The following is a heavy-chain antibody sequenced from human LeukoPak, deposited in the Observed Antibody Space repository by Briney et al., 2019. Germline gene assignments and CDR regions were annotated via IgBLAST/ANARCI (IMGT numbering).Heavy chain of an antibody. J-gene: IGHJ4*02. CDR2: ISGSGGST. Sequence: GGSLRLSCAASGFTFSSYAMSWVRQAPGKGLEWVSAISGSGGSTYYADSVKGRFTISRDNSKNTLYLQMNSLRAEDTAVYYCAKVPTNMIVVVTYFDHWGQGTLVTVSS. CDR1: GFTFSSYA. CDR3: AKVPTNMIVVVTYFDH. V-gene: IGHV3-23*01. D-gene: IGHD3-22*01.